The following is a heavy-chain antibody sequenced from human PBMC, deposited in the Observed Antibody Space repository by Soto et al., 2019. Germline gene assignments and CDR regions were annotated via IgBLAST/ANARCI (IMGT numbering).Heavy chain of an antibody. J-gene: IGHJ4*02. V-gene: IGHV1-3*01. CDR2: INAGSGNT. Sequence: ASVKVSCKASGYTFTSYAMHWVRQAPGQRLERMGWINAGSGNTKYSQKLQSRVTITRVKSARTAYMEMSSLRSEDTAVYYCARGPIVAPETYWGQGTLVTVSS. CDR1: GYTFTSYA. CDR3: ARGPIVAPETY. D-gene: IGHD2-15*01.